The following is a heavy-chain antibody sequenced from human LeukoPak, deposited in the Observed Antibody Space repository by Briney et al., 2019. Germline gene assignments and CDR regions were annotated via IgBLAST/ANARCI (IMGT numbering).Heavy chain of an antibody. V-gene: IGHV3-21*01. D-gene: IGHD3-3*01. J-gene: IGHJ3*02. CDR1: GFTFSSYT. CDR2: ISSTSSYI. CDR3: APLGVLISGXRAFDI. Sequence: GGSLRLSCEGSGFTFSSYTMIWVRQAPGKGLEWLTSISSTSSYIYYADSVKGRFTISRDNAKNSLYLQMNSLRAEDTAVYYCAPLGVLISGXRAFDIWGQGTMVAVSS.